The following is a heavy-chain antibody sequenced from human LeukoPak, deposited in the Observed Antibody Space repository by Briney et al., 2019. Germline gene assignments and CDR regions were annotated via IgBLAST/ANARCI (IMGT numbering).Heavy chain of an antibody. CDR1: GGSFSGYY. CDR3: ARSRITIFGVAPCWFDP. CDR2: IYYSGST. V-gene: IGHV4-59*01. D-gene: IGHD3-3*01. Sequence: KTSETLSLTCVVYGGSFSGYYWSWIRQPPGKGLEWIGYIYYSGSTNYHPSLKSRVTISVDTSKNQFSLKLSSVTAADTAVYYCARSRITIFGVAPCWFDPWGQGTLVTVSS. J-gene: IGHJ5*02.